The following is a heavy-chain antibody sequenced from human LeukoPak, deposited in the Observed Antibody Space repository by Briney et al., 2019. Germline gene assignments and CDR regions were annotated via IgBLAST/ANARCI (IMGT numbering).Heavy chain of an antibody. D-gene: IGHD3-22*01. CDR3: ASGVVVTLFDY. CDR1: GFTFRRYW. CDR2: IKQDGSEK. J-gene: IGHJ4*02. Sequence: PGGTLRLSCAASGFTFRRYWMSWVRQAPGKGLEWVANIKQDGSEKYYVDSVKGRFTISRGNAKNSLYVQMNSLRAEDTAVYYCASGVVVTLFDYWGQGTLVTVSS. V-gene: IGHV3-7*01.